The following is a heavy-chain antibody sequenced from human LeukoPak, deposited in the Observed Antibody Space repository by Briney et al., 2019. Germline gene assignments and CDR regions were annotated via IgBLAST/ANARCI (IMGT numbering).Heavy chain of an antibody. D-gene: IGHD5-12*01. CDR2: IFTGGST. CDR1: GFTVSSNH. V-gene: IGHV3-53*01. CDR3: ARVLTVATIPDS. Sequence: PGGSLRLSCAVSGFTVSSNHMSWGRPAPGKGLEWVSVIFTGGSTFYTNSVKGRFTISRDNSNNTLYLLMNSLGAEDTAVYYCARVLTVATIPDSWGQGTLVTVSS. J-gene: IGHJ4*02.